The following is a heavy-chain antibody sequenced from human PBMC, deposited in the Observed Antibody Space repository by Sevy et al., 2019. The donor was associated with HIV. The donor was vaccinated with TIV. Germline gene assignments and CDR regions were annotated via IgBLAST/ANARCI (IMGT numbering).Heavy chain of an antibody. CDR2: ISGIGSST. V-gene: IGHV3-23*01. CDR1: GFTFNTHA. J-gene: IGHJ3*02. D-gene: IGHD5-18*01. Sequence: GRSLRLSCAASGFTFNTHAMNWVRQAPGKGLEWVSVISGIGSSTYYADSVKGRFTISRDNSKNTLYLQMNSLRAEDTAVYYCAKDRAAMVGDAFDIWGQGTMVTVSS. CDR3: AKDRAAMVGDAFDI.